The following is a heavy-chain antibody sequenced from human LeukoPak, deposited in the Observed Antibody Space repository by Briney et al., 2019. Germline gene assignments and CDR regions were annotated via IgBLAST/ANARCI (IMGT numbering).Heavy chain of an antibody. J-gene: IGHJ4*02. Sequence: PGRSLRLSCAASEFTFSTYAMNWVRQAPGKGLEWVAVISYDGRQNYYADSVKGRFTISRDNSKNTLYLQMNSLRDEDSAAYYCARVYLERLTAGYFDHWGQGTWVTVSP. V-gene: IGHV3-30*04. D-gene: IGHD2-8*01. CDR3: ARVYLERLTAGYFDH. CDR2: ISYDGRQN. CDR1: EFTFSTYA.